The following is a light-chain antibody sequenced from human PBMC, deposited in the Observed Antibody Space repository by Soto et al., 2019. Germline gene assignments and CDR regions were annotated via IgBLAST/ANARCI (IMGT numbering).Light chain of an antibody. CDR3: LQDYGYPRT. CDR2: AAS. V-gene: IGKV1-6*01. CDR1: QGIRND. Sequence: AIQMTQSPSSLSASVGDRVTITCRASQGIRNDLAWYQQKLGKAPKLLIYAASSLQSGVPSRFSGSGSGTDFTLTINSLQPEDFATYYCLQDYGYPRTFGQGTKVEI. J-gene: IGKJ1*01.